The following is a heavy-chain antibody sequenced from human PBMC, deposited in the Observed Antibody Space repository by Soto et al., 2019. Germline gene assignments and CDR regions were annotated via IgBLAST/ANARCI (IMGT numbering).Heavy chain of an antibody. J-gene: IGHJ4*02. CDR1: GYSFTSYW. V-gene: IGHV5-51*01. Sequence: GESLKISCKGSGYSFTSYWIGWVRQMPGKGLEWMGIIYPGDSDTRYSPSFQGQVTISADKSISTAYLQWSSLKASDTAMYYCARQYCSSTSCPNYFDYWGQGTLVTVSS. CDR2: IYPGDSDT. CDR3: ARQYCSSTSCPNYFDY. D-gene: IGHD2-2*01.